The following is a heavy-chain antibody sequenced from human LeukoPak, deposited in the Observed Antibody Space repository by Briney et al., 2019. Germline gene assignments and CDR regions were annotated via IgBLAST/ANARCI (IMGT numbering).Heavy chain of an antibody. J-gene: IGHJ4*02. CDR2: ISSSSSTI. CDR3: ARDFGYGSSRLLDY. Sequence: PGGSLRLSCAASGFTFSSYSMNWVRQAPGKGLEWVSYISSSSSTIYYADSVKGRFTISRDNAKNSLYLQMNSLRAEDTAVYYCARDFGYGSSRLLDYWGQGTLVTVSS. D-gene: IGHD3-10*01. CDR1: GFTFSSYS. V-gene: IGHV3-48*01.